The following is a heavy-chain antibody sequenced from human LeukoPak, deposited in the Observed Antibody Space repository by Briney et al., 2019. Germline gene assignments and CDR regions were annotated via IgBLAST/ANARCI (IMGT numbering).Heavy chain of an antibody. Sequence: GGSLRLSCAASGFTFSSYEVNWVRQAPGKGLEWVSYISSGSSTIYYADSVKGRFTISRDNAKNSLYLQMYSLRAEDTAVYYCAGDTRSGWSRPAWFDPWGQGTLVTVSS. J-gene: IGHJ5*02. CDR1: GFTFSSYE. CDR2: ISSGSSTI. CDR3: AGDTRSGWSRPAWFDP. D-gene: IGHD6-19*01. V-gene: IGHV3-48*03.